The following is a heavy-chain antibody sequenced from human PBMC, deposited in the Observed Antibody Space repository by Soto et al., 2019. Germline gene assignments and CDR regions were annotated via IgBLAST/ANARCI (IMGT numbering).Heavy chain of an antibody. V-gene: IGHV1-3*01. J-gene: IGHJ5*02. D-gene: IGHD2-15*01. CDR3: ARDRGYCSGGSCYFFWFDP. CDR1: GYTFTSYA. Sequence: ASVKVSCKASGYTFTSYAMHWVRQAPGQRLEWMGWINAGNGNTKYSQKFQGRVTITRDTSASTAYMELSSLRSEDTAVYYCARDRGYCSGGSCYFFWFDPWGQGTLVTVSS. CDR2: INAGNGNT.